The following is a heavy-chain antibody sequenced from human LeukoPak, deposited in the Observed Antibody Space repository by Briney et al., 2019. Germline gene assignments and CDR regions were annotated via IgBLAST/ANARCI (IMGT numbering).Heavy chain of an antibody. CDR2: INPNSGGT. V-gene: IGHV1-2*02. Sequence: GASVKVSCKASGYTFTGYYMHWVRQAPGQGLEWMGWINPNSGGTNYAQKFQGRVTMTRDTSISTAYMELSRLRSDDTAVYYCARSAYYYDSSGYYPSEFANWGQGTLVTVSS. J-gene: IGHJ4*02. CDR3: ARSAYYYDSSGYYPSEFAN. CDR1: GYTFTGYY. D-gene: IGHD3-22*01.